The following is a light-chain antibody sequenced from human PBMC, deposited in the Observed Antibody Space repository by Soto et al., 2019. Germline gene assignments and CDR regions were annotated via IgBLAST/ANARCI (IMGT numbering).Light chain of an antibody. V-gene: IGKV3-20*01. Sequence: EIVLTQSPGTLSLSPGERATLSCRASQSVSSYYLAWYQQKPGQAPRLLIYAASSRATGIPDRFSGGGSGTDFTLTISRLEPEDFAVYYCQQYTNWPPITFGQGTRLEIK. J-gene: IGKJ5*01. CDR2: AAS. CDR3: QQYTNWPPIT. CDR1: QSVSSYY.